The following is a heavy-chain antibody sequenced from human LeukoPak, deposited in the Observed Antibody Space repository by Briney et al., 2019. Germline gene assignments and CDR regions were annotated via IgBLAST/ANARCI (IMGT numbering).Heavy chain of an antibody. Sequence: SGGSLRLSCAASGFTFSSYGMHRVRQAPGKGLEWVAVIWYDGSNKYYADSVKGRFTISRDNSKNTLYLQMNSLRAEDTAVYYCARGRMKQQLPHDYWGQGTPVTVSS. CDR2: IWYDGSNK. CDR1: GFTFSSYG. J-gene: IGHJ4*02. CDR3: ARGRMKQQLPHDY. D-gene: IGHD6-13*01. V-gene: IGHV3-30*19.